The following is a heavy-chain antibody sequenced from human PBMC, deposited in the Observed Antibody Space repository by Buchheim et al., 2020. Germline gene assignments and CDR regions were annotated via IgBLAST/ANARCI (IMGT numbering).Heavy chain of an antibody. CDR2: IKQDGSEK. CDR1: GFTFSSYW. J-gene: IGHJ5*02. V-gene: IGHV3-7*01. Sequence: EVQLVESGGGLVQPGGSLRLSCAASGFTFSSYWMSWVRQAPGKGLEWVANIKQDGSEKYHVDSVKGRFTISRDNAKNSLYLQMNSLRAEDTAVYYCARAGFEFPQVYVSPVWFDPWGQGTL. CDR3: ARAGFEFPQVYVSPVWFDP. D-gene: IGHD3-10*01.